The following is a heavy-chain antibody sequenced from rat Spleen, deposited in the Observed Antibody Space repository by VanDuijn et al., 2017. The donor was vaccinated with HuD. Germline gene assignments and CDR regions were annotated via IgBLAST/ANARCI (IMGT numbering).Heavy chain of an antibody. CDR3: VRHGYTRYYFDY. J-gene: IGHJ2*01. V-gene: IGHV5-29*01. CDR1: GFTFSDYG. CDR2: ISYDGSST. Sequence: EVQLVESGGGLVQPGRSLKLSCAASGFTFSDYGLAWVRQAPKKGLEWVAFISYDGSSTYYRDSVEGRFTISRDNAKSTLYLQMDSLRSEDTATYYCVRHGYTRYYFDYWGQGVMVTVSS. D-gene: IGHD1-9*01.